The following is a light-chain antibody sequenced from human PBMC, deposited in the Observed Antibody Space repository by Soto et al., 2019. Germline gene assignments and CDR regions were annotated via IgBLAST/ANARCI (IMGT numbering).Light chain of an antibody. CDR1: QSLSNY. CDR3: HQSYNTPLT. Sequence: DFQMTQSPSSLSASVGDRVTITCRASQSLSNYLNWYQQKPGKAPKLLIYAASSLQSGVPSRFSGSGSGTDFTLTISSLQPEDFATYYCHQSYNTPLTFGGGTKVEIK. V-gene: IGKV1-39*01. J-gene: IGKJ4*01. CDR2: AAS.